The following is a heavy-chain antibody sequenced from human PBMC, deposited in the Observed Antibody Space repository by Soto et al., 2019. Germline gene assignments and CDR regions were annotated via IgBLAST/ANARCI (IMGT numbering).Heavy chain of an antibody. V-gene: IGHV3-23*01. CDR1: GFTFRSYA. Sequence: GGSLRLSCAVSGFTFRSYAMSWVRQAPGKGLEWVSTFSGTGGRTYYADSVKGRFTISRDNSKNTLYLQMNSLRGEDTAVYYSAKDFYDDDYGSRSYSPGFDPWGQGTLVTVSS. CDR2: FSGTGGRT. CDR3: AKDFYDDDYGSRSYSPGFDP. J-gene: IGHJ5*02. D-gene: IGHD3-10*01.